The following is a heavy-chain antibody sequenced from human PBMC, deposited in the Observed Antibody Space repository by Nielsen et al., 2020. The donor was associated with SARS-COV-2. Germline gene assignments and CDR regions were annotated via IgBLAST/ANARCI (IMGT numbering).Heavy chain of an antibody. CDR2: IMPMSGTT. CDR3: ARDSSGSYRRVDY. J-gene: IGHJ4*02. Sequence: SVKVSCKTSGGNFNTYAISWVRQAPGQGLEWMGGIMPMSGTTNYAQKFQGRVTISADLSTTTAYMDLTSLRSDDTAVYYCARDSSGSYRRVDYWGQGTLVTVSS. CDR1: GGNFNTYA. D-gene: IGHD1-26*01. V-gene: IGHV1-69*13.